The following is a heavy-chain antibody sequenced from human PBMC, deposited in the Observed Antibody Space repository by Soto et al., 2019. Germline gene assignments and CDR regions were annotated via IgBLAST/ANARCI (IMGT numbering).Heavy chain of an antibody. J-gene: IGHJ6*02. CDR3: ARGGRYCSSTSCYVPYYYGMDV. D-gene: IGHD2-2*01. V-gene: IGHV4-34*01. CDR2: INHSGST. CDR1: GGSFSVYY. Sequence: TETLSLTCAVYGGSFSVYYWRWIRQPPGKGLEWIGEINHSGSTNYNPSLKSRVTISVDTSKNQFSLKLSSVTAADTAVYYCARGGRYCSSTSCYVPYYYGMDVWGQGTTVTVSS.